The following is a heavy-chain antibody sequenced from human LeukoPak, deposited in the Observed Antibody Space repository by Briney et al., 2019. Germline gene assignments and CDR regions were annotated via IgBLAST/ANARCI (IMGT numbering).Heavy chain of an antibody. CDR3: TRDGGDSTKTAFDM. J-gene: IGHJ3*02. CDR2: IRRGTNNHTT. D-gene: IGHD2/OR15-2a*01. V-gene: IGHV3-72*01. Sequence: GGSLRLSCAASGFTFSDYILDWVRQAPGKGLEWVGRIRRGTNNHTTEYAASVKGRFIISRDDSKHSLYLHMNSLKTEDTAVYHCTRDGGDSTKTAFDMWGQGTMVTVSS. CDR1: GFTFSDYI.